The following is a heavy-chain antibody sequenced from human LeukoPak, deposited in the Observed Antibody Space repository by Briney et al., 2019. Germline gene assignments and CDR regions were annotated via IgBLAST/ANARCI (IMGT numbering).Heavy chain of an antibody. CDR3: AKDWPIYCSGGSCYQDY. Sequence: GGSLRLSCAASGFTFSSYAMHWVRQAPGKGLEWVAVISYDGSNKYYADSVKGRFTISRDNSKNTLYLQMNSLRAEDTAVYYCAKDWPIYCSGGSCYQDYWGQGTLVTVSS. CDR2: ISYDGSNK. J-gene: IGHJ4*02. D-gene: IGHD2-15*01. V-gene: IGHV3-30*04. CDR1: GFTFSSYA.